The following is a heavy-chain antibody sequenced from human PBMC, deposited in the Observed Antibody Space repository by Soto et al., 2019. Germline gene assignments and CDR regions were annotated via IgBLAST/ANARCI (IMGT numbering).Heavy chain of an antibody. CDR1: GGSISSYY. Sequence: PSETLSLTCTVSGGSISSYYWSWIRQPPGKGLERIGYIYYSGSTNYNPSLKSRVTISVDTSKNQFSLKLSSVTAADTAVYYCARAHVDTAMGENFEYWGQGTLVNVSS. V-gene: IGHV4-59*01. CDR2: IYYSGST. CDR3: ARAHVDTAMGENFEY. D-gene: IGHD5-18*01. J-gene: IGHJ4*02.